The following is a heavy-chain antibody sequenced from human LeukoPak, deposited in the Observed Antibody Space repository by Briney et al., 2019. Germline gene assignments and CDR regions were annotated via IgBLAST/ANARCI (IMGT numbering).Heavy chain of an antibody. CDR1: GFTFSSYE. CDR3: ARGGYCSSTSCPTDYYYYYGMDV. J-gene: IGHJ6*02. V-gene: IGHV3-48*03. Sequence: PGGSLRLSCAASGFTFSSYEMNWVRQAPGKGLEWVSYISSSGSTIYYADSVKGRFTISRDNAKNSLYLQMNSLRAEDTAVYYCARGGYCSSTSCPTDYYYYYGMDVWGLGTTVTVSS. D-gene: IGHD2-2*01. CDR2: ISSSGSTI.